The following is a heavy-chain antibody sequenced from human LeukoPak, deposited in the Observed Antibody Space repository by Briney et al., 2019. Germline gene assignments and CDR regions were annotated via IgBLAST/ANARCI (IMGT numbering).Heavy chain of an antibody. D-gene: IGHD4-11*01. CDR1: GGSISSYY. J-gene: IGHJ5*02. V-gene: IGHV4-59*01. CDR3: ARREYSNYVGGWFDP. CDR2: IYYSGST. Sequence: SETLSPTCTVSGGSISSYYWSWIRQPPGKGLEWIGYIYYSGSTNYNPSLKSRVTISVDTSKNQFSLKLSSVTAADTAVYYCARREYSNYVGGWFDPWGQGTLVTVSS.